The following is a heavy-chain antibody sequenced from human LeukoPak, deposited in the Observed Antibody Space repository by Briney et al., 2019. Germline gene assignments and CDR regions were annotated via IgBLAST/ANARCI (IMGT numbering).Heavy chain of an antibody. CDR1: GFTFSSYA. CDR2: ISYDGSNK. V-gene: IGHV3-30*04. J-gene: IGHJ3*02. D-gene: IGHD3-9*01. Sequence: GGSLRLSCAASGFTFSSYAMHWVRQAPGKGLEWVAVISYDGSNKYYADSVKGRFTISRDNSKNTLYLQMNSLRAEDTAVYYCARDSWTAYDILTGYYQAIGAFDIWGQGTMVTVSS. CDR3: ARDSWTAYDILTGYYQAIGAFDI.